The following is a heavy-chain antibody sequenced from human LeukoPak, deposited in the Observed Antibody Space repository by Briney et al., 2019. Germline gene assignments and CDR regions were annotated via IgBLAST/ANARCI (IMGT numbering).Heavy chain of an antibody. Sequence: ASVKVSCKASGYTFTSYYMHWVRQAPGQGLEWMGWINPNSGGTNYAQKFQGRVTMTRDTSISTAYMELSRLRSDDTAVYYCARGDIVVVVAATEIDYWGQGTLVTVSS. CDR2: INPNSGGT. J-gene: IGHJ4*02. CDR3: ARGDIVVVVAATEIDY. V-gene: IGHV1-2*02. D-gene: IGHD2-15*01. CDR1: GYTFTSYY.